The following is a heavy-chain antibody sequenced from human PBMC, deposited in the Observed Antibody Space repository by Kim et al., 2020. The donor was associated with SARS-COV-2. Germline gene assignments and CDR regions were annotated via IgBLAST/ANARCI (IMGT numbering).Heavy chain of an antibody. CDR2: INAGNGNT. CDR3: ARGGWSSSYGGWFDP. V-gene: IGHV1-3*01. CDR1: GYTFTSYA. Sequence: ASVKVSCKASGYTFTSYAMHWVRQAPGQRLEWMGWINAGNGNTKYSQKFQGRVTITRDTSASTAYMELSSLRSEDTAVYYCARGGWSSSYGGWFDPWGQGTLVTVSS. J-gene: IGHJ5*02. D-gene: IGHD5-18*01.